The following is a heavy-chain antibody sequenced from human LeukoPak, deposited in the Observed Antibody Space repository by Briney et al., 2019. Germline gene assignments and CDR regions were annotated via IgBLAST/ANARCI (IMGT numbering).Heavy chain of an antibody. CDR3: ASTHTAMYSHNAWRWDS. CDR1: GGTFSSYA. Sequence: SVKVSCKASGGTFSSYAISWVRQAPGQGLEWMGGIIPIFGTANYAQKFQGRVTITTDESTSTAYMELSSLKSEDTAVYYCASTHTAMYSHNAWRWDSWGQGTLVTVA. V-gene: IGHV1-69*05. CDR2: IIPIFGTA. J-gene: IGHJ4*02. D-gene: IGHD5-18*01.